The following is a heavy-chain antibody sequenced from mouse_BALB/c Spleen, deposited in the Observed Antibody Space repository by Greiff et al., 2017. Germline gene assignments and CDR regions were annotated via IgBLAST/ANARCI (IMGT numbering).Heavy chain of an antibody. CDR3: ARHRGLRLLFDY. Sequence: EVQLVESGGGLVQPGGSLKLSCAASGFTFSSYTMSWVRQTPEKRLEWVAYISNGGGSTYYSDTVKGRFTITRGNAKNTLYLQMSSLRAEDTAMYCYARHRGLRLLFDYWGQGTTLTVSS. V-gene: IGHV5-12-2*01. CDR2: ISNGGGST. J-gene: IGHJ2*01. D-gene: IGHD1-2*01. CDR1: GFTFSSYT.